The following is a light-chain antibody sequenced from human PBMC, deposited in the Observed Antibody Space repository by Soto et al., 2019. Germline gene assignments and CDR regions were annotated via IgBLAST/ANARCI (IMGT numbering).Light chain of an antibody. Sequence: EIVLTQSPATLSSSPGERVTLSCRASQAVNTRLAWYQHKPGQAPTRLIYLASNRAAGVPDRFSGSGSGTDFTLTISDVEPEDFAVYYCHQRQSWPRTFGQGTTVDIK. CDR2: LAS. J-gene: IGKJ1*01. CDR1: QAVNTR. V-gene: IGKV3-11*01. CDR3: HQRQSWPRT.